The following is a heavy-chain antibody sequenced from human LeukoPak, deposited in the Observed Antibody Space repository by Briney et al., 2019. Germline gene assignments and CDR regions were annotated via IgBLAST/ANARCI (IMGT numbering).Heavy chain of an antibody. D-gene: IGHD3-3*01. Sequence: TPSETLSLTCTVSGGSISSSSYYWGWIRQPPGKGLEWIGSIYYSGSTYYNPSLKSRVTISVDTSKNQFSLKLSSVTAADTAVYYCARSDHAFTIFGVVSYFDYWGQGTLVTVSS. V-gene: IGHV4-39*01. J-gene: IGHJ4*02. CDR2: IYYSGST. CDR3: ARSDHAFTIFGVVSYFDY. CDR1: GGSISSSSYY.